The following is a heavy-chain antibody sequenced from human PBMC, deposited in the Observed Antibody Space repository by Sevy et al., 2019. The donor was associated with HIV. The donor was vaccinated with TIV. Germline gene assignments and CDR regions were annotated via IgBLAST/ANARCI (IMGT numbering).Heavy chain of an antibody. J-gene: IGHJ4*02. CDR1: GGTFSSYA. Sequence: ASVKVSCKASGGTFSSYAITWVRQAPGQGLEWMGGIIPIFGTANYAQKFQGRVTITAEKSTSTAYMELRSLRSEDTAVYYCARSGEVYSSGWSPFDYWGQGTLVTVSS. V-gene: IGHV1-69*06. D-gene: IGHD6-19*01. CDR3: ARSGEVYSSGWSPFDY. CDR2: IIPIFGTA.